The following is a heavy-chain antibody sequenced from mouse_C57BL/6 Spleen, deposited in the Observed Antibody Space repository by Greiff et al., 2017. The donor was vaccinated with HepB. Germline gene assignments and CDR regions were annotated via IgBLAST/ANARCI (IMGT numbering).Heavy chain of an antibody. CDR2: LYPGSGST. Sequence: VQLQQPGAELVKPGASVKMSCKASGYTFTSYWITWVKQRPGQGLEWIGDLYPGSGSTIYNEKFKSKAKLTVDTSSSTAYMQLSSLTSEDSAVYYCASFYYCSSYDYFDYWGKGTTLTVSS. CDR1: GYTFTSYW. V-gene: IGHV1-55*01. CDR3: ASFYYCSSYDYFDY. J-gene: IGHJ2*01. D-gene: IGHD1-1*01.